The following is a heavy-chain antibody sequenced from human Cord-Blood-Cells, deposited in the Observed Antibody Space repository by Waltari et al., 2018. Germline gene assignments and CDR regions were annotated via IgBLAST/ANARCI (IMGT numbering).Heavy chain of an antibody. CDR3: ARVPDYYGSGSYYNDL. Sequence: QVQLQESGPGLVKPSETLSLTCPVSGGSISSYYWSWIRQPPGKGLEWIGYIYYSGSTNYIPSLKSRVTISVDTSKNQFSLKLSSVTAADTAVYYCARVPDYYGSGSYYNDLWGRGTLVTVSS. V-gene: IGHV4-59*01. D-gene: IGHD3-10*01. CDR1: GGSISSYY. J-gene: IGHJ2*01. CDR2: IYYSGST.